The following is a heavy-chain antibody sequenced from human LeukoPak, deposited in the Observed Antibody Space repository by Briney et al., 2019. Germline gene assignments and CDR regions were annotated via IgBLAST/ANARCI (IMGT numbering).Heavy chain of an antibody. CDR2: ISGSGGST. CDR1: GFTFSSYA. J-gene: IGHJ4*02. CDR3: AKVGYCSGGSCYYPPSDFDY. Sequence: GGSLRLSCAASGFTFSSYAMSWVRQAPGKGLEWVSAISGSGGSTYYADSVKGRFTISRDNPKNTLYPQMNSLRAEDTAVYYCAKVGYCSGGSCYYPPSDFDYWGQGALVTVSS. D-gene: IGHD2-15*01. V-gene: IGHV3-23*01.